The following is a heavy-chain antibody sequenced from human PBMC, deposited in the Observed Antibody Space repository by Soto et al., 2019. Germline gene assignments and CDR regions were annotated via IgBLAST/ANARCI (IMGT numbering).Heavy chain of an antibody. J-gene: IGHJ4*02. CDR2: INPSGGST. V-gene: IGHV1-46*01. Sequence: ASVKVSCKASGYTFTTYYIHWVRQAPGQGLEWMGIINPSGGSTSYAQKFQGRVTMTRDTSTSTVYMALSSLRSEDTAVYYCARRWGSNFDYWGQGTLVTVSS. D-gene: IGHD7-27*01. CDR1: GYTFTTYY. CDR3: ARRWGSNFDY.